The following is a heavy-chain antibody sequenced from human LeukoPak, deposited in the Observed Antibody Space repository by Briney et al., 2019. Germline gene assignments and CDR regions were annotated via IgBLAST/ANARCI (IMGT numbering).Heavy chain of an antibody. D-gene: IGHD3-3*01. Sequence: SETLSLTCAVSGGSISSGGYPWSWIRQPPGKGLEWIGYIYHSGSTYYNPSLKSRVTISVDRSKNQFSLKLSSVTAADTAVYYCARARIFGVVTYGMDVWGQGTTVTVSS. CDR2: IYHSGST. J-gene: IGHJ6*02. V-gene: IGHV4-30-2*01. CDR3: ARARIFGVVTYGMDV. CDR1: GGSISSGGYP.